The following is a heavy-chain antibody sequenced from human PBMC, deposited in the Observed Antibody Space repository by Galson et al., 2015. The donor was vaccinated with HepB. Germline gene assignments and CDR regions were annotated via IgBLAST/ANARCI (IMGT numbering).Heavy chain of an antibody. CDR3: AREMGSSRFDY. Sequence: ETLSLTCTVSGGSISNYYWSWIRQPPGKGLEWIGYIYYSGSTNYNPSLKSRVTISVDTSKNQFSLKLSSVTAADTAVYFCAREMGSSRFDYWGQGTLVTVSS. CDR2: IYYSGST. D-gene: IGHD1-26*01. J-gene: IGHJ4*02. CDR1: GGSISNYY. V-gene: IGHV4-59*01.